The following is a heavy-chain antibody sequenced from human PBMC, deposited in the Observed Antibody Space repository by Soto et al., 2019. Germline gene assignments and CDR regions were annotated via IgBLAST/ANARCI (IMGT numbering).Heavy chain of an antibody. CDR3: ARGRGYSYGPDYYFDY. CDR1: GFTFSSYW. J-gene: IGHJ4*02. CDR2: IKQDGSEK. Sequence: GGSLRLSCAASGFTFSSYWMSWVRQAPGKGLEWVANIKQDGSEKYYVDSVKGRFTISRDNAKNSLYLQMNSLRAEDTAVYYCARGRGYSYGPDYYFDYWGQGTLVTVSS. V-gene: IGHV3-7*05. D-gene: IGHD5-18*01.